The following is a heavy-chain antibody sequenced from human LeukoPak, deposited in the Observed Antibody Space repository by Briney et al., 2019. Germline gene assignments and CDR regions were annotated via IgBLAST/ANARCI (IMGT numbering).Heavy chain of an antibody. J-gene: IGHJ4*02. CDR1: GYTFTGYY. CDR2: INPNSGGT. D-gene: IGHD2-2*01. CDR3: ARVGVPAATPFFDY. Sequence: ASVKVSCKASGYTFTGYYMHWVRQAPGQGLEWMGWINPNSGGTNYAQKFQGRVTMTRDTSISTAYMELSRLRSDDTAVYYCARVGVPAATPFFDYWGQGTLVTVYS. V-gene: IGHV1-2*02.